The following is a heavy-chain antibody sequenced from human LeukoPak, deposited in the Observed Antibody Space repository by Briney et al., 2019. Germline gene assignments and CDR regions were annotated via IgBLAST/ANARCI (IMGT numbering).Heavy chain of an antibody. V-gene: IGHV3-48*04. J-gene: IGHJ4*02. CDR1: GFTFSSYS. CDR3: ARVRGYCSGGSCYWDY. D-gene: IGHD2-15*01. CDR2: ISSSGSTI. Sequence: GGSLRLSCAASGFTFSSYSMNWVRQAPGKGLEWVSYISSSGSTIYYADSVKGRFTISRDNAKNSLYLQMNSLRAEDTAVYYCARVRGYCSGGSCYWDYWGQGTLVTVSS.